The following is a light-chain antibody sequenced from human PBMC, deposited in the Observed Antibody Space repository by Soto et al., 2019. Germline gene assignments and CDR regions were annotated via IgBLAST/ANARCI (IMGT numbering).Light chain of an antibody. CDR3: QSYDSSTVI. V-gene: IGLV6-57*04. CDR2: EHN. CDR1: SGTIASNY. J-gene: IGLJ2*01. Sequence: NFMLTQPNSVSESPGKTVTISCTRSSGTIASNYVQWYQQRPGSAPTTVIYEHNQRPSGVPDRFSGSTDGSSNSASLTISGLQTEDEADYYCQSYDSSTVIFGGGTKLTVL.